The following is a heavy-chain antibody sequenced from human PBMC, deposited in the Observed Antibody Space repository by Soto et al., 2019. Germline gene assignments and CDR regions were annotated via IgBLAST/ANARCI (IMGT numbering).Heavy chain of an antibody. CDR3: ARIKLVEWFFINVDVYDMDV. V-gene: IGHV3-33*01. Sequence: PGGSLRLSCAASGFTFSSYGMHWVRQAPGKGLEWVAVIWYDGSNKYYADSVKGRFTISRDNSKNSVSLQMDSLRDEDAAVYYCARIKLVEWFFINVDVYDMDVWGQGTPVTVSS. CDR1: GFTFSSYG. CDR2: IWYDGSNK. D-gene: IGHD3-3*01. J-gene: IGHJ6*02.